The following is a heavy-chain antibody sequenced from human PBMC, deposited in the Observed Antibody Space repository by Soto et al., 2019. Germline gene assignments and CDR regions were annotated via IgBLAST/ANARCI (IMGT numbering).Heavy chain of an antibody. Sequence: EVQLVESGGDLVQPGGSLRLSCAASGFTFSNYWMHWVRQAPGKGLMWVSRINTDGSRATYADSVQGRFGISRDNAKNTVYLQISSLRAEDTAVYYCARVKLGSYDWVDPWGQGTLVTVSS. J-gene: IGHJ5*02. D-gene: IGHD3-16*01. CDR2: INTDGSRA. V-gene: IGHV3-74*01. CDR3: ARVKLGSYDWVDP. CDR1: GFTFSNYW.